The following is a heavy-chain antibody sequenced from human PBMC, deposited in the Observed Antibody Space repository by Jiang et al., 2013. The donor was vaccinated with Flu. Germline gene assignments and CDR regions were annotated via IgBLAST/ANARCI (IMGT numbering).Heavy chain of an antibody. D-gene: IGHD2-15*01. CDR3: ANSRDCFGGSCYFGASCIFDS. V-gene: IGHV4-31*03. CDR2: IYNSGST. CDR1: SASISSGNYY. Sequence: GSGLVKPSQTLSLTCTVSSASISSGNYYWSWIRQHPGKGLEWIGYIYNSGSTYYNPSLRSRAAISVDTSKNQLSLKLSSVTAADTAVYYCANSRDCFGGSCYFGASCIFDSWGQGTLVTVSS. J-gene: IGHJ4*02.